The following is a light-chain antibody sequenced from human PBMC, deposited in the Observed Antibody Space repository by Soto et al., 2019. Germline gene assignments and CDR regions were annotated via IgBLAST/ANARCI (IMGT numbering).Light chain of an antibody. CDR2: DAS. V-gene: IGKV1-5*01. CDR1: HSISRW. J-gene: IGKJ1*01. Sequence: DIQMTQSPSSLSASVEDRVIITCRASHSISRWLVWYQQKPGKAPKVLIYDASSLESGVPSRFSGSGSGTDFTLTISSLQPDDFATYYCQQYKSHPVTFGQGTKVDIK. CDR3: QQYKSHPVT.